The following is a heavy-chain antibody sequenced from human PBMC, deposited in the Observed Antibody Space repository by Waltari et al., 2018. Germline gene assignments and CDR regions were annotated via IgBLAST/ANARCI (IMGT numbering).Heavy chain of an antibody. J-gene: IGHJ6*02. CDR1: GFPLSRTG. V-gene: IGHV3-30*18. Sequence: QAQLVESGGGVVQPGRSLRLSCAASGFPLSRTGFEWYRQAPGKGLDGVAIISYDGSNKYYADSVKGRFTISRDNSKNTLYLEMNSLRAEDTAVYYCAKEVYYGLDVWGRGTTVTVSS. CDR2: ISYDGSNK. CDR3: AKEVYYGLDV.